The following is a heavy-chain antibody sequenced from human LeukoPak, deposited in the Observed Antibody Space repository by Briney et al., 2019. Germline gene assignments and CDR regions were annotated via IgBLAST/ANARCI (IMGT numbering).Heavy chain of an antibody. CDR1: GFTFSSYW. CDR3: ARRGWRNYDFWSGWVYYFDY. V-gene: IGHV3-7*01. Sequence: GGSLRLSCAASGFTFSSYWISWVRQAPGKGLEWVANIKQDGSEKYYVDSVKGRFTISRDNAKNSLYLQMNSLRAEDTAVYYCARRGWRNYDFWSGWVYYFDYWGQGTLVTVSS. CDR2: IKQDGSEK. J-gene: IGHJ4*02. D-gene: IGHD3-3*01.